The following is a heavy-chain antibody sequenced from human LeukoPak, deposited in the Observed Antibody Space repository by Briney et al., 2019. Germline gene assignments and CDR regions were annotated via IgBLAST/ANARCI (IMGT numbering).Heavy chain of an antibody. Sequence: GSLRLSCAASGFTFSTYDMNWVRQAPGKGLQWVSFISSTGNTIYYADSMKGRFTISRDNAKNSLYLQMNSLRAEDTAVYYCARDRARRDSTFDFDFWGQGTLVTVSS. D-gene: IGHD2-2*01. J-gene: IGHJ4*02. V-gene: IGHV3-48*03. CDR1: GFTFSTYD. CDR2: ISSTGNTI. CDR3: ARDRARRDSTFDFDF.